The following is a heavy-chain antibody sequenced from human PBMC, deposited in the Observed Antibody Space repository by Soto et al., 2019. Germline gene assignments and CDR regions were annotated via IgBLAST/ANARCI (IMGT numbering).Heavy chain of an antibody. Sequence: GASVKVSCKASGGTFSSYRINWVRQATGQGLEWMGWMNPNSGNTGYAQKFQGRVTMTRNTSISTAYMELSSLRSEDTAVYYCAKGPYCSSTSCYPLGIFVNYYGMDVWGQGTTVTVSS. CDR3: AKGPYCSSTSCYPLGIFVNYYGMDV. CDR2: MNPNSGNT. CDR1: GGTFSSYR. D-gene: IGHD2-2*01. V-gene: IGHV1-8*02. J-gene: IGHJ6*02.